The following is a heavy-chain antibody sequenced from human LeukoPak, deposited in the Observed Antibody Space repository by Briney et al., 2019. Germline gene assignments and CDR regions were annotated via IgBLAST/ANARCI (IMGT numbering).Heavy chain of an antibody. CDR3: AKDRPTVYSSSWLHFLDS. Sequence: GGSLRLSCTVSGFSLSSYALSWVRRAPGKGLEWVSATSSSDAGKYYADSVRGRFTISRDNSKNTLYLQMNSLRADDTAVYYCAKDRPTVYSSSWLHFLDSWGQGTLVTVSS. J-gene: IGHJ4*02. CDR2: TSSSDAGK. D-gene: IGHD6-13*01. CDR1: GFSLSSYA. V-gene: IGHV3-23*01.